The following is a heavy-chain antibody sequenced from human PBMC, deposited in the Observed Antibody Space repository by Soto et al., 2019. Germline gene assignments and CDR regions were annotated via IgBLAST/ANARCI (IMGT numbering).Heavy chain of an antibody. D-gene: IGHD1-26*01. CDR3: ARESLSGGSPFDY. CDR2: IWYDGSNK. CDR1: GFTFSSYG. J-gene: IGHJ4*02. Sequence: GGSLRLSCVASGFTFSSYGMHWVRQAPGKGLEWVAVIWYDGSNKYYADSVKGRFTISRDNSKNTLYLQMNSLRAEDTAVYYCARESLSGGSPFDYWGQGTLVTVSS. V-gene: IGHV3-33*01.